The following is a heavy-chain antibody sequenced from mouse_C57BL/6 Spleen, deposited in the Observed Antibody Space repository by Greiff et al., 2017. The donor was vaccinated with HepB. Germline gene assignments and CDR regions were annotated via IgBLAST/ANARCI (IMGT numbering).Heavy chain of an antibody. CDR3: ARATGYDYDLDY. CDR1: GYTFTSYW. CDR2: INPSSGYT. J-gene: IGHJ2*01. Sequence: VQLQQSGAELAKPGASVKLSCKASGYTFTSYWMHWVKQRPGQGLEWIGYINPSSGYTKSNQKFKDKATLTADKSYSPAYMQLSSLTYEDSAVYYCARATGYDYDLDYWGQGTTLTVSS. V-gene: IGHV1-7*01. D-gene: IGHD2-4*01.